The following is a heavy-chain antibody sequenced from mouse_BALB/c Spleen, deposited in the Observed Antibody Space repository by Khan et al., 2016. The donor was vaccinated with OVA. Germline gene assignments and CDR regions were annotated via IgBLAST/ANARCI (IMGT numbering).Heavy chain of an antibody. CDR3: ARGGSSGPAWFAY. D-gene: IGHD3-1*01. Sequence: EVQLQESGPGLVKPSQSLSLTCSVTGYSITSGYYWNWIRQFPGNKLEWMGYIRYDGSNNYNPSLKNRISITRDTSKNTFFLKLNSVPTEDTATDYCARGGSSGPAWFAYWGQGTLVTVSA. CDR1: GYSITSGYY. CDR2: IRYDGSN. V-gene: IGHV3-6*02. J-gene: IGHJ3*01.